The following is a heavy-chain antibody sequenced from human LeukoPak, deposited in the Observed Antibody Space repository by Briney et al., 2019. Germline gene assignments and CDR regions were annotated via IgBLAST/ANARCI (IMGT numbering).Heavy chain of an antibody. J-gene: IGHJ5*02. CDR2: ISYSGNT. CDR1: GGSISSSNDY. V-gene: IGHV4-39*02. Sequence: PSETLSLTCTVFGGSISSSNDYWGWIRQPPGKGLECIGGISYSGNTYYNPSLKSRVTLSIDTSNNQFSLKLTSVTAADTAVYYCARVPGIATAWGQGTLVTVSS. D-gene: IGHD6-13*01. CDR3: ARVPGIATA.